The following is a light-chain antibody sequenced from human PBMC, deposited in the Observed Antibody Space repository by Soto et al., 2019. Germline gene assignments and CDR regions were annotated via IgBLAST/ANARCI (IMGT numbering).Light chain of an antibody. Sequence: DIQVTQSPSSLSASVGDRVTITCRSSQGISNYLAWYQQKPGKVPKLLIYAASTLQSEVPSRFSGRGSGTDFTLTISSLQPEDVATYYCQKYNSAPWTFGQGTKVDIK. V-gene: IGKV1-27*01. CDR3: QKYNSAPWT. CDR1: QGISNY. CDR2: AAS. J-gene: IGKJ1*01.